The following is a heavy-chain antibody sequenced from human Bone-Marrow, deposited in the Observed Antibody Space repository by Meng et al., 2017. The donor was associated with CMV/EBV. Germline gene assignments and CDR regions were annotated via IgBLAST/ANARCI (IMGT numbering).Heavy chain of an antibody. CDR1: GYPFTSYD. J-gene: IGHJ4*02. CDR3: ARFASGSSTN. CDR2: MNPNSGNT. Sequence: QVQLVQSGAEVRTPGATVMVSCKTSGYPFTSYDVHWVRQATGHGLEWMGWMNPNSGNTGYLQKFQDRVTMTRNTSISTAYMELSSLTSEDTAIYYCARFASGSSTNWGQGTLVTVSS. D-gene: IGHD3-10*01. V-gene: IGHV1-8*01.